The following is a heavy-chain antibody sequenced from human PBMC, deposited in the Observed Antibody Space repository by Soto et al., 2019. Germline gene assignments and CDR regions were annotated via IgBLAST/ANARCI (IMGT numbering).Heavy chain of an antibody. J-gene: IGHJ3*01. Sequence: PSETLSLTCTVSGASISSYYWSWIRQPPGKGLEWIGYIYYSGSTNYNPSLKSRVTISVDTSKNQFSLKLSSVTAADTAVYYCASDSSVYFHDASDLLGQGTMFTVS. D-gene: IGHD3-22*01. CDR3: ASDSSVYFHDASDL. V-gene: IGHV4-59*01. CDR1: GASISSYY. CDR2: IYYSGST.